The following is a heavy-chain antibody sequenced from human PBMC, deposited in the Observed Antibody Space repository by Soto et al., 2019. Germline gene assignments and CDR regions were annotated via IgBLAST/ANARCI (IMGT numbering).Heavy chain of an antibody. CDR2: VYYSGTT. Sequence: SETLSLTCIVSGGSISSSGYDWGWIRQPPGKGLEWIGSVYYSGTTYYNASLKSRATIFLDTSKNQFSLKLSSVTAADTAVYYCAGRSRSYLNYFDYWGLGTLVT. V-gene: IGHV4-39*01. J-gene: IGHJ4*02. CDR3: AGRSRSYLNYFDY. D-gene: IGHD1-26*01. CDR1: GGSISSSGYD.